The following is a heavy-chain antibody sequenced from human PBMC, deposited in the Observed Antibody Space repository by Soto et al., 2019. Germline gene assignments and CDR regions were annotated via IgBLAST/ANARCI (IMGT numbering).Heavy chain of an antibody. Sequence: GGSLRLSCAASGFTFSSYGMHWVRQAPGKGLEWVAVISYDGSNKYYADSVKGRFTISRDNSKNTLYLQMNSLRAEDTAVYYCAKSIAVAGPTIWVIDPWGQGTLVTVSS. D-gene: IGHD6-19*01. CDR1: GFTFSSYG. J-gene: IGHJ5*02. V-gene: IGHV3-30*18. CDR3: AKSIAVAGPTIWVIDP. CDR2: ISYDGSNK.